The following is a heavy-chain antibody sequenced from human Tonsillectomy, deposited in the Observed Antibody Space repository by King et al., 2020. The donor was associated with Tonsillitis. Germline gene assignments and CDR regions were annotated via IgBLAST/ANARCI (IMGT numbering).Heavy chain of an antibody. J-gene: IGHJ4*02. D-gene: IGHD1-26*01. CDR2: ISPYNGNT. CDR3: AREVGAGATWGFDY. CDR1: GYTFNNYG. Sequence: VQLVESGAEVKKPGASVKVSCKASGYTFNNYGINWVRQAPGQGLEWMGWISPYNGNTRYAQNFQGRVTMTTDTSTSTAYMELRSLRFDDTAVYYCAREVGAGATWGFDYWGQGTLVTVSS. V-gene: IGHV1-18*04.